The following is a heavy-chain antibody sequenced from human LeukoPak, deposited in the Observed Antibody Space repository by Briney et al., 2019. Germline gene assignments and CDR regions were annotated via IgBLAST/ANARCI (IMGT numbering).Heavy chain of an antibody. CDR1: GGSVSSGSYY. CDR3: ARGPNYVWGSYRYFDY. V-gene: IGHV4-61*01. CDR2: IYYSGST. Sequence: SETLSLTCTVSGGSVSSGSYYWSWIRQPPGKGLEWIGYIYYSGSTNYNPSLKSRVTISVDTSKNQFYLKLTSVTAADTAVYYCARGPNYVWGSYRYFDYWGQGILVTVSS. J-gene: IGHJ4*02. D-gene: IGHD3-16*02.